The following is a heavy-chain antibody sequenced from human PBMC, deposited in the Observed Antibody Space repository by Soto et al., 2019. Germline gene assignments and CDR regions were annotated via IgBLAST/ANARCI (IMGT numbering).Heavy chain of an antibody. D-gene: IGHD3-16*01. V-gene: IGHV1-69*13. CDR3: ARDVPLNYYDGTYYYYAMDV. CDR2: IIPFFKAT. CDR1: GGTFSSHA. Sequence: ASVKVSCKASGGTFSSHAISWVRQAPGQGLEWMGGIIPFFKATNYAQKFQGRVTITADDSTSTAYMDLSSLRSEDTAVYYCARDVPLNYYDGTYYYYAMDVWGQGTTVTVSS. J-gene: IGHJ6*02.